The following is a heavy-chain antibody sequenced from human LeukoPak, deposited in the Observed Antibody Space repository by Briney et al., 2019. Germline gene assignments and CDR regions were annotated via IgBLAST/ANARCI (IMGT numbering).Heavy chain of an antibody. Sequence: GGSLRLSCAAAGFTVSSNYMSWVRQAPGKWLEWVSVIYSGGSTYYADSVKGRFTISRANAKNSLYLQMNSLRGEDTAVYYCAELGITMIGGVWGKGTTVTISS. CDR1: GFTVSSNY. CDR2: IYSGGST. CDR3: AELGITMIGGV. V-gene: IGHV3-53*01. J-gene: IGHJ6*04. D-gene: IGHD3-10*02.